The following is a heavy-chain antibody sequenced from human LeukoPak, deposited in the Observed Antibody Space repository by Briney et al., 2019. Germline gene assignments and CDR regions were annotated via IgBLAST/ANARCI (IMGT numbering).Heavy chain of an antibody. D-gene: IGHD2-2*01. CDR1: GGSFSGYY. Sequence: SETLSLTCAGCGGSFSGYYWSWIRQPPGKGLEGIGPIYHSGSTYYNPSLKSRVTISVDTSNDQFSLKLISVTAADTAVYYCATYCSSTSCPHRRAFDIWGQGTMVTVSS. V-gene: IGHV4-34*01. J-gene: IGHJ3*02. CDR2: IYHSGST. CDR3: ATYCSSTSCPHRRAFDI.